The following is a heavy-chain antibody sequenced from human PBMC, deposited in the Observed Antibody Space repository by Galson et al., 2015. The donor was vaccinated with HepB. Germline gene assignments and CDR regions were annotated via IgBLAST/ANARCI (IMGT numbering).Heavy chain of an antibody. V-gene: IGHV1-2*02. Sequence: LVKVSCKASGYTFTGYYMHWVRQAPGQGLEWMGWINPNSGGTNYAQKFQGRVTMTRDTSISTAYMELSRLRSDDTAVYYCARDVDFWSGPGDYWGQGTLVTVSS. D-gene: IGHD3-3*01. CDR2: INPNSGGT. CDR1: GYTFTGYY. CDR3: ARDVDFWSGPGDY. J-gene: IGHJ4*01.